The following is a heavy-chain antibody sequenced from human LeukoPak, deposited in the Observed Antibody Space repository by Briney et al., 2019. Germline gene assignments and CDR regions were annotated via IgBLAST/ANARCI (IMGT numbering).Heavy chain of an antibody. J-gene: IGHJ4*02. CDR2: ISGSGGNT. V-gene: IGHV3-23*01. CDR3: AKIPFPYYYDSSGPY. Sequence: GGSLRLSCAASGFTFSSYAMSWVRQAPGKGLEWVSTISGSGGNTYYADSVKGRFTISRDNSKNTLYLQMNSLRAADTAVYYCAKIPFPYYYDSSGPYWGQGTLVTVSS. D-gene: IGHD3-22*01. CDR1: GFTFSSYA.